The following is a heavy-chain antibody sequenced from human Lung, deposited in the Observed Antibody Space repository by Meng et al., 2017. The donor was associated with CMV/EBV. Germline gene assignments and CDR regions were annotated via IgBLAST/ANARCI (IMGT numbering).Heavy chain of an antibody. CDR2: INPNSGGT. Sequence: KASGYTFTGYYMHCVRQAPGQGLEWMGWINPNSGGTNYAQKFQGRVTMTRDTSISTAYMELSRLRSDDTAVYYCARMRHSSSWTFFDYWGQGTLVTVSS. CDR3: ARMRHSSSWTFFDY. V-gene: IGHV1-2*02. D-gene: IGHD6-13*01. J-gene: IGHJ4*02. CDR1: GYTFTGYY.